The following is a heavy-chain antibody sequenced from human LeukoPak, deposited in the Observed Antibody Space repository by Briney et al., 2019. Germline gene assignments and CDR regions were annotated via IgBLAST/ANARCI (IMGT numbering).Heavy chain of an antibody. V-gene: IGHV3-21*01. CDR2: ISSSSSYI. J-gene: IGHJ3*02. Sequence: GGSLRLSCAASGFTFSSYSMTWVRQAPGKGLEWVSSISSSSSYIYYADSVKGRFTISRDNAKNSLYLQMNSLRAEDTAVYYCASGAAALRAFDIWGQGTMVTVSS. CDR1: GFTFSSYS. CDR3: ASGAAALRAFDI. D-gene: IGHD6-13*01.